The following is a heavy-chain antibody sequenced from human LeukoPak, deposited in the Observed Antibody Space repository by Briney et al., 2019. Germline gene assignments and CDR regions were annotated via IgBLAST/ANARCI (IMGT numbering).Heavy chain of an antibody. CDR3: ARDLGLYSSSWYPGYYYYYYMDV. D-gene: IGHD6-13*01. J-gene: IGHJ6*03. CDR2: IYHSGST. V-gene: IGHV4-38-2*02. CDR1: GGSISSYY. Sequence: SETLSLTCTVSGGSISSYYWSWIRQPPGKGLEWIGSIYHSGSTYYNPSLKSRVTISVDTSKNQFSLKLSSVTAADTAVYYCARDLGLYSSSWYPGYYYYYYMDVWGKGTTVTVSS.